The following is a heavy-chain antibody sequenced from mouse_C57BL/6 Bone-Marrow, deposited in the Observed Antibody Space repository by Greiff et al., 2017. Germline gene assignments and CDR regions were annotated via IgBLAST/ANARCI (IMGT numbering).Heavy chain of an antibody. D-gene: IGHD1-1*01. CDR1: GFNIKDDY. CDR3: TCYGSGYEGVDY. J-gene: IGHJ2*01. CDR2: IDPENGDT. Sequence: VQLQQSGAELVRPGASVKLSCTASGFNIKDDYMHWVKQRPEQGLEWIGWIDPENGDTEYASKFQGKATITADTSSNTAYLQLSSLTSEDTAVYYCTCYGSGYEGVDYWGQGTTLTVSS. V-gene: IGHV14-4*01.